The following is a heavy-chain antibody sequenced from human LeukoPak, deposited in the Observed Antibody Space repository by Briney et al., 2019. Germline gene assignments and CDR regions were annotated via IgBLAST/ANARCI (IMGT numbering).Heavy chain of an antibody. CDR2: INHSGST. CDR3: ARHSEEWLPKIDY. D-gene: IGHD6-19*01. CDR1: GGSFSGYY. V-gene: IGHV4-34*01. J-gene: IGHJ4*02. Sequence: SEPLSLTCPVYGGSFSGYYWSWIRQPPGKGLEWIGEINHSGSTNYTPSLKSRVTISVDTSKNQFSLNLSSVTAADTAVYYCARHSEEWLPKIDYWGQGTLVTVSS.